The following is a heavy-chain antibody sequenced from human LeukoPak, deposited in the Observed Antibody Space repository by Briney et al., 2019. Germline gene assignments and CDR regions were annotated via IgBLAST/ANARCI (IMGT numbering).Heavy chain of an antibody. J-gene: IGHJ4*02. V-gene: IGHV1-18*01. CDR3: ARDATRSGQWDLLGY. CDR2: ISAYNGNT. Sequence: GASVKVSCKASGYTFTNYGISWVRQAPGQGLEWMGWISAYNGNTNSAQKLQGRVTMTTDTSTSTAYMELRSLTSDDTAVYYCARDATRSGQWDLLGYWGQGTLVTVSS. CDR1: GYTFTNYG. D-gene: IGHD1-26*01.